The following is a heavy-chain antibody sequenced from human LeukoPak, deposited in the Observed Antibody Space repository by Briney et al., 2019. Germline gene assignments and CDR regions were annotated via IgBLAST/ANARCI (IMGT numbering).Heavy chain of an antibody. CDR3: AREVPRTFESDP. CDR2: INPSGGST. J-gene: IGHJ5*02. V-gene: IGHV1-46*01. D-gene: IGHD2-2*01. CDR1: GYTFTSYG. Sequence: GASVKVSCKASGYTFTSYGIRWVRQAPGQGLEWMGIINPSGGSTSYAQKFQGRVTMTRDTSTSTVYMELSSLRSEDTAVYYCAREVPRTFESDPWGQGTLVTVSS.